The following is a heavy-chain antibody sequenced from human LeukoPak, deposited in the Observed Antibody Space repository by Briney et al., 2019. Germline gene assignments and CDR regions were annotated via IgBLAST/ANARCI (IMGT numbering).Heavy chain of an antibody. CDR3: ARHGYRIAAAGSFDY. CDR2: IYYSGST. Sequence: PSETLSLTCTVSGGSISSSSYYWGWIRQPPGKGLEWIGSIYYSGSTYYNPSLKSRVTISVDTSKNQFSLKLSSVTAADTAVYYCARHGYRIAAAGSFDYWGQGTLVAVSS. D-gene: IGHD6-13*01. V-gene: IGHV4-39*01. J-gene: IGHJ4*02. CDR1: GGSISSSSYY.